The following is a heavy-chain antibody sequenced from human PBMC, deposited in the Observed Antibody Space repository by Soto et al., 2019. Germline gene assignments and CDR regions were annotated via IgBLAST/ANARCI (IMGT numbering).Heavy chain of an antibody. V-gene: IGHV3-7*01. D-gene: IGHD6-6*01. CDR3: ARGPTSSSMDYYYYMDV. Sequence: GGSLRLSCAASGFTFSSYWMSWVRQAPGKGLEWVANINQDGSEKYYVDSVKGRFTISRDNAKNSLCLQMNSLRAEDTAVYYCARGPTSSSMDYYYYMDVWGKGTTVTVSS. J-gene: IGHJ6*03. CDR1: GFTFSSYW. CDR2: INQDGSEK.